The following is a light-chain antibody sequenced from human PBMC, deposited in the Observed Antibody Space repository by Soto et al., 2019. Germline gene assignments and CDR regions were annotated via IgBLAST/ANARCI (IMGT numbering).Light chain of an antibody. J-gene: IGKJ5*01. CDR1: QSVSSN. V-gene: IGKV3-11*01. Sequence: EVVLTQSPGTLSLSPGERATLSCRASQSVSSNLAWYQQKPGQAPRLLIYGARTRATGVPDRFSASGSGTDFTLTVSSLEPEDFALYYCQQRSNRITFGQGTRLEIK. CDR3: QQRSNRIT. CDR2: GAR.